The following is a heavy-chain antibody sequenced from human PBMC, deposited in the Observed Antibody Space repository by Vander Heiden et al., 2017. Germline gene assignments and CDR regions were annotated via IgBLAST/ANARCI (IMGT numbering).Heavy chain of an antibody. Sequence: EVQLVESGGGLVKPGGSLRLSCAASGFTFSNAWLNWVRQAPGKGLEWVGRIKSKSDSGTRDYAAPWKGRFTISRDDSKDTRYMQMNSLKPEDAALYYCSTEIDCGGECYYFHYWGQGTLVTVSS. CDR1: GFTFSNAW. CDR2: IKSKSDSGTR. J-gene: IGHJ4*02. CDR3: STEIDCGGECYYFHY. V-gene: IGHV3-15*07. D-gene: IGHD2-21*01.